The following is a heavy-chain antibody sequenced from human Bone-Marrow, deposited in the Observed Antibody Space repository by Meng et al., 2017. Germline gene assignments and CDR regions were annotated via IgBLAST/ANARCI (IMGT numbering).Heavy chain of an antibody. CDR2: IYYTGST. D-gene: IGHD6-19*01. Sequence: GSLRLSCTVSGGSIISHTHYWGWIRQPPGKGLEWIGNIYYTGSTYYSPSLTSRVTVSVDTSKDQFSLKLTSVTAADTAVYYCARIPFDTSGHHEECYFDLWGRGALVTVSS. V-gene: IGHV4-39*07. CDR1: GGSIISHTHY. J-gene: IGHJ2*01. CDR3: ARIPFDTSGHHEECYFDL.